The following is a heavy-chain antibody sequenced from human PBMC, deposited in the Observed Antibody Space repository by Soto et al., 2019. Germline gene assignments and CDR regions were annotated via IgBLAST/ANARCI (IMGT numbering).Heavy chain of an antibody. CDR1: GGSISSHY. CDR2: IYYSGST. D-gene: IGHD5-12*01. Sequence: PSETLSLTCTVSGGSISSHYWSWIRQPPGQGLEWIGYIYYSGSTNYNPSLKSRVTISVDTSKSQFSLKLSSVTAADTAVYYCARGYSGYTNFDYWGQGTLVTVSS. J-gene: IGHJ4*02. V-gene: IGHV4-59*08. CDR3: ARGYSGYTNFDY.